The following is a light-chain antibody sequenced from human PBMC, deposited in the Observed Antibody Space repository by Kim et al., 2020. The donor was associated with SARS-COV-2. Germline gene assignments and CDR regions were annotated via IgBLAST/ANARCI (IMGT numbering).Light chain of an antibody. CDR3: QHYGSSPAT. V-gene: IGKV3-20*01. CDR2: GAS. J-gene: IGKJ1*01. CDR1: QSVSSNY. Sequence: EIVLTQSPGTLSLSPGERATLSCRASQSVSSNYLAWYQQKPGQAPRLLIYGASSRATGIPDRFSGSGSGTDFTLTISRLEPEDFAVYFCQHYGSSPATFGQGTKVDIK.